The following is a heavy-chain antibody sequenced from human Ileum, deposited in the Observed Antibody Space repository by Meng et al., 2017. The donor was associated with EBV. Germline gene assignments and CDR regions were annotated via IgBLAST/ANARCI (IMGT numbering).Heavy chain of an antibody. V-gene: IGHV7-4-1*01. J-gene: IGHJ4*02. CDR1: GYTFTSFS. CDR3: ARGNGWRFDY. D-gene: IGHD6-19*01. Sequence: QVQRVCVWSELTKPGYSVKVSCQAAGYTFTSFSMNWVRHAPGQGLEWMGWININTGNPTYAQGFTGRFVFSLDTSVSTAYLQIDSLKADDTAVYYCARGNGWRFDYWGQGTLVTVSS. CDR2: ININTGNP.